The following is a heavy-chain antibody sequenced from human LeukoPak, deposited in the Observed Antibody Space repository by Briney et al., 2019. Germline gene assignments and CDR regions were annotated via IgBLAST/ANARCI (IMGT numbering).Heavy chain of an antibody. CDR1: GGSFSSGSYY. CDR2: IYYSGST. CDR3: AMSGAFWSGYPNYYYGMDV. J-gene: IGHJ6*02. D-gene: IGHD3-3*01. V-gene: IGHV4-61*01. Sequence: SETLSLTCTVSGGSFSSGSYYWSWIRQPPGKGLEWIGYIYYSGSTNYNPSLKSRVTISVDTSKNQFSLKLSSVTAADTAVYYCAMSGAFWSGYPNYYYGMDVWGQGTTVTVSS.